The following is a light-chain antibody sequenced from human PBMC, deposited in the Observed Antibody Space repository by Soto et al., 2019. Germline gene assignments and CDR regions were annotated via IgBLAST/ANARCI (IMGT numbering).Light chain of an antibody. J-gene: IGLJ2*01. CDR3: CSYAGSDTMR. CDR2: EGS. V-gene: IGLV2-23*01. Sequence: QSVLTQPASVSGSPGQSITISCTGTSSDVGSYNLVSWYQQPPGEAPKLMIYEGSKRPSGVSNRFSGSKSGNTASLTISGLQAEDEADYYCCSYAGSDTMRFGGGTKLTVL. CDR1: SSDVGSYNL.